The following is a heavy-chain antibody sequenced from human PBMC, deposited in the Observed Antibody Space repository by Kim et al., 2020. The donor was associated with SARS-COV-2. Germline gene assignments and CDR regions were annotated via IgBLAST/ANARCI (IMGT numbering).Heavy chain of an antibody. CDR3: APYYYDSYYYFDY. CDR1: GFTFSSYE. CDR2: ISSSGSTI. Sequence: GGSLRLSCAASGFTFSSYEMNWVRQAPGKGLEWVSYISSSGSTIYYADSVKGRFTISRDNAKNSLYLQMNSLRAEDTAVYYCAPYYYDSYYYFDYWGQGTLVTVSS. J-gene: IGHJ4*02. V-gene: IGHV3-48*03. D-gene: IGHD3-22*01.